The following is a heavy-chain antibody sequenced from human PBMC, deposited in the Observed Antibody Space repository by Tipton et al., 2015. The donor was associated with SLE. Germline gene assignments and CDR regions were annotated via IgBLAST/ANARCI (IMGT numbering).Heavy chain of an antibody. CDR2: IYYSGST. J-gene: IGHJ4*02. V-gene: IGHV4-59*11. CDR1: GGSISSHY. Sequence: GLVKPSETLSLTCTVSGGSISSHYWSWIRQPPGKGLGWIGYIYYSGSTNYNPSLKSRVTISVDTSKNQFSLKLSSVTAADTAVYYCAREGSGSYSFDYWGQGTLVTVSS. D-gene: IGHD1-26*01. CDR3: AREGSGSYSFDY.